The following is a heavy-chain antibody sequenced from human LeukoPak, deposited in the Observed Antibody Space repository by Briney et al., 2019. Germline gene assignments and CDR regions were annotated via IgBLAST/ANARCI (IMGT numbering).Heavy chain of an antibody. CDR2: INPNSGGT. V-gene: IGHV1-2*02. CDR1: GYSFTDYE. D-gene: IGHD3-10*01. J-gene: IGHJ4*02. CDR3: ARDLFYSVSGTYYNVGRVFNY. Sequence: ASVKVSCKTSGYSFTDYEIHWVRQAPGQGLEWMGWINPNSGGTNYAQKFQGRVTMTRDTSITTAYMELTSLRSDDTAVYYCARDLFYSVSGTYYNVGRVFNYWGQGTLVTVSS.